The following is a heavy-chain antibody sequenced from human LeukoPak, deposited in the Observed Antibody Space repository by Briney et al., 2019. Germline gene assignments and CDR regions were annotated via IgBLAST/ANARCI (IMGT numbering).Heavy chain of an antibody. CDR3: ARWNPGPYYFDY. J-gene: IGHJ4*02. D-gene: IGHD1-1*01. Sequence: PGGSLRLSCAASGFTLSSYSMNWVRQAPGKGLEWVSSISSSSSYIYYADSVKGRFTISRDNAKNSLYLQMNSLRAEDTAVYYCARWNPGPYYFDYWGQGTLVTVSS. V-gene: IGHV3-21*01. CDR1: GFTLSSYS. CDR2: ISSSSSYI.